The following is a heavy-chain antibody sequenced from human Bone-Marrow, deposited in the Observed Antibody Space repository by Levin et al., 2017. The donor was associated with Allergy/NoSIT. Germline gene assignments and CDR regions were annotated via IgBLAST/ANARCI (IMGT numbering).Heavy chain of an antibody. J-gene: IGHJ6*02. Sequence: GGSLRLSCKASGYTFTDYYMNWVRQAPGQGLEWMGWINPKSGDTKYAQKFQGRVTVTRDTSISTAYMELSSLRSDDTAVYYCARENGEYSYGFYYSNYGMDVWGQGSTVTVSS. V-gene: IGHV1-2*02. CDR3: ARENGEYSYGFYYSNYGMDV. CDR2: INPKSGDT. CDR1: GYTFTDYY. D-gene: IGHD5-18*01.